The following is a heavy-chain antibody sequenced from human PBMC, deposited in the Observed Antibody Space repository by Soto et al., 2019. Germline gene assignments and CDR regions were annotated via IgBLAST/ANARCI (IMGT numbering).Heavy chain of an antibody. CDR1: GFTFNSYS. CDR2: ISSFSNYM. D-gene: IGHD6-19*01. CDR3: ARDRGWYTFDY. V-gene: IGHV3-21*01. Sequence: GGSLRLSCAVSGFTFNSYSMNWVRQAPGKGLEWVSSISSFSNYMYYTDSVKGRFTISRDNAKNSLSLQMDSLRTEDTAVYYCARDRGWYTFDYWGQGT. J-gene: IGHJ4*02.